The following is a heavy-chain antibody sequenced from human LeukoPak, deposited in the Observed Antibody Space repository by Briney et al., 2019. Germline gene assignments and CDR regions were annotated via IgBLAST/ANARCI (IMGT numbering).Heavy chain of an antibody. CDR1: GVSIRSYH. D-gene: IGHD1-26*01. CDR2: IHTSENT. J-gene: IGHJ3*02. Sequence: SETLSLTCNVSGVSIRSYHWSWIRQPAGKGLEWIGRIHTSENTNYNPSLESRVAMSVDTSKNQFSLQLKSMTAADTAAYYCARVGIVGPTIGVFDIWGQGTMVTVSS. V-gene: IGHV4-4*07. CDR3: ARVGIVGPTIGVFDI.